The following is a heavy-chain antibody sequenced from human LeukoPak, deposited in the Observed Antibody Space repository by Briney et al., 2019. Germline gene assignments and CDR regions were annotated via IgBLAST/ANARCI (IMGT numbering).Heavy chain of an antibody. J-gene: IGHJ5*02. CDR2: IYYGGST. V-gene: IGHV4-39*01. CDR3: ARHPGSNPNWFDP. D-gene: IGHD3-10*01. CDR1: GGSISSSIYY. Sequence: SSETLSLTCTVSGGSISSSIYYWAWIRQPPGQGLEWIGNIYYGGSTYYNRSLKSRVTISVDTSKKQFSLKLSSVTAADTAVYYCARHPGSNPNWFDPWGQGILVTVSS.